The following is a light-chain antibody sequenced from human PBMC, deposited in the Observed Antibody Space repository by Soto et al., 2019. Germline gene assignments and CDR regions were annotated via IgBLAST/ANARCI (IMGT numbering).Light chain of an antibody. J-gene: IGLJ3*02. CDR3: QVWDSNSDHPGWV. Sequence: SYELTQPPSVSVAPGQTARITCGGNNIGSKSVHWYQQKPGQAPVLVVYADSDRPSGIPERFSGSNSGNTATLTISRVEAGDEADYYCQVWDSNSDHPGWVFGGGTKLTVL. CDR2: ADS. CDR1: NIGSKS. V-gene: IGLV3-21*02.